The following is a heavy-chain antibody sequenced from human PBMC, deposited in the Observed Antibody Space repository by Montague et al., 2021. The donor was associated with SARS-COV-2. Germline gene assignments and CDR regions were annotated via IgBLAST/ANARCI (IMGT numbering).Heavy chain of an antibody. D-gene: IGHD3-22*01. Sequence: TLSLTCAGDVGSVGRGNSCRCGDQQPAGKGLDWIGRMYTSGRTNYNPSLKSRVTISVDTSKNQFSLKLRSVTSADTAVYYCARDSPVVITISSWIYYGMDVWGQGTTVTVSS. CDR1: VGSVGRGNSC. CDR2: MYTSGRT. CDR3: ARDSPVVITISSWIYYGMDV. J-gene: IGHJ6*02. V-gene: IGHV4-61*02.